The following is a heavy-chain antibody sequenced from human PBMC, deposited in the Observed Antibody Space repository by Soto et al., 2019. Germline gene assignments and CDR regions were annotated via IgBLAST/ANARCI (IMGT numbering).Heavy chain of an antibody. CDR3: ARHRTGQIRYFDWSARHHYYGMDV. J-gene: IGHJ6*02. CDR1: RGSVSSGSFY. V-gene: IGHV4-39*01. CDR2: IYYGGST. D-gene: IGHD3-9*01. Sequence: PSETLSLTCTVSRGSVSSGSFYWAWIRQPPGKGLEWIGSIYYGGSTHYNPSLKSRVTISVDTSKNQFSLKLSSVTAADTAVYYCARHRTGQIRYFDWSARHHYYGMDVWGQGTTVTVSS.